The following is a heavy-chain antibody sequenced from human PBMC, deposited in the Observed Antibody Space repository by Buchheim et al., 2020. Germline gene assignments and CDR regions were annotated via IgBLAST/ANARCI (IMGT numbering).Heavy chain of an antibody. J-gene: IGHJ6*02. CDR3: ARIPDYYDSSGFDHYYYGMDV. V-gene: IGHV3-48*03. CDR2: ISSSGSTI. CDR1: GFTFSSYE. Sequence: EVQLVESGGGLVQPGGSLRLSCAASGFTFSSYEMNWVRQAPGKGLEWVSYISSSGSTIYYADSVKGRFTISRHNAKNSLYLPMNSLRAEDTAVYYCARIPDYYDSSGFDHYYYGMDVWGQGTT. D-gene: IGHD3-22*01.